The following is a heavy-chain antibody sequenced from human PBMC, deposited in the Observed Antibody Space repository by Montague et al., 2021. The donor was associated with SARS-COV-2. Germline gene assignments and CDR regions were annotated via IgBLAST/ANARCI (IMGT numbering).Heavy chain of an antibody. J-gene: IGHJ4*02. V-gene: IGHV3-66*01. CDR3: ARGYYDSSGYYATVGVH. Sequence: SLRLSCAASGFTVSSNYMSWVRQAPGKGLEWVSVIYSGGSTYYADSVKGRFTISRDNSKNTLYLQMNSLRAGDTAVYYCARGYYDSSGYYATVGVHWGQGTLVTVSS. CDR1: GFTVSSNY. CDR2: IYSGGST. D-gene: IGHD3-22*01.